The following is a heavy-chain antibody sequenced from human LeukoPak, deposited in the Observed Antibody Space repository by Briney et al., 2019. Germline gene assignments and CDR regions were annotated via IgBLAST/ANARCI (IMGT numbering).Heavy chain of an antibody. J-gene: IGHJ3*02. Sequence: SVKVSCKASGGTFSSYAISWVRQAPGQGLEWMGRIIPIFGTANYAQKFQGRVTITTDESTSTAYMELSSLRSEDTAVYYCARKVVNTHAAFDIWGQGTMVTVSS. V-gene: IGHV1-69*05. CDR1: GGTFSSYA. CDR2: IIPIFGTA. CDR3: ARKVVNTHAAFDI. D-gene: IGHD3-22*01.